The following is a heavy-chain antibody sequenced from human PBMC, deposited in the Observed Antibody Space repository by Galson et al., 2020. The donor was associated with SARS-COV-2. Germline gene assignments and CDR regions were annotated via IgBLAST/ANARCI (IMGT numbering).Heavy chain of an antibody. CDR2: ISYDGSNK. V-gene: IGHV3-30-3*01. CDR3: AREPAWVAPGEYWDY. Sequence: TGGSLRLSCAASGFTFSSYAMHWVRQAPGKGLEWVAVISYDGSNKYYADSVKGRFTISRDNSKNTLYLQMNSLRAEDTAVYYCAREPAWVAPGEYWDYWGQGTLVTVSS. D-gene: IGHD2-8*02. J-gene: IGHJ4*02. CDR1: GFTFSSYA.